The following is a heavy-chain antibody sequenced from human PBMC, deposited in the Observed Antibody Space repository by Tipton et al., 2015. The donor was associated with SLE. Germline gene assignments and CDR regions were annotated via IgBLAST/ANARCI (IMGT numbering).Heavy chain of an antibody. J-gene: IGHJ4*02. CDR1: GESVSSSRYY. V-gene: IGHV4-39*07. CDR2: IYYSGTS. CDR3: ARDPYDSWSDYQATFDY. D-gene: IGHD3-3*01. Sequence: TLSLTCSVSGESVSSSRYYWAWIRQPPGKGLEWIGSIYYSGTSTYNPSLKSRVTMSLDSSKNQFSLKLTSVTAADTAIYYCARDPYDSWSDYQATFDYWGQGTLVTVSS.